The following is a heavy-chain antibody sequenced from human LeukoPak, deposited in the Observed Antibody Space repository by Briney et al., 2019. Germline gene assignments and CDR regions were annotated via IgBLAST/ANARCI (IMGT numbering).Heavy chain of an antibody. CDR2: ISGDGGST. CDR1: GFTFDDYA. J-gene: IGHJ6*02. CDR3: AKDLWYDILTGYFRYYCCGMDV. V-gene: IGHV3-43*02. D-gene: IGHD3-9*01. Sequence: GGSLRLSCAASGFTFDDYAMYWVRQAPGKGLEWVSLISGDGGSTYYADSVKGRFTISRDNSKNSLSLQMNSLRTEDTALYYCAKDLWYDILTGYFRYYCCGMDVWGQGTTVTVSS.